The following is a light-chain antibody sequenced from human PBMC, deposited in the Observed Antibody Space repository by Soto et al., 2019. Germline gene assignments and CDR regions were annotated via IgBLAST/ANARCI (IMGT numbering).Light chain of an antibody. V-gene: IGKV3-11*01. Sequence: EIVLTQSPATLSLSPGERATLSCRASQSVSSYLAWYQQKPGQPPRLLIYDAFNRATGIPARFSGSGSGTDFTLTISSLEPEDFAIAYCQQRSNWPLTFGGGTKVEIK. J-gene: IGKJ4*01. CDR1: QSVSSY. CDR2: DAF. CDR3: QQRSNWPLT.